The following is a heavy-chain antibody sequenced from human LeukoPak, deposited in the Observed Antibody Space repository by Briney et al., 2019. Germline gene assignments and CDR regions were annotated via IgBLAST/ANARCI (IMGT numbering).Heavy chain of an antibody. CDR1: GFPFTNYA. J-gene: IGHJ5*02. V-gene: IGHV3-33*08. Sequence: GGSLRLSCAASGFPFTNYAMSWVRQAPGKGLEWVAVIWYDGSNKYYADSVKGRFTISRDNSKNTLYLQMNSLRAEDTAVYYCARLYGTYPGWFDPWGQGTLVTVSS. CDR2: IWYDGSNK. D-gene: IGHD4-17*01. CDR3: ARLYGTYPGWFDP.